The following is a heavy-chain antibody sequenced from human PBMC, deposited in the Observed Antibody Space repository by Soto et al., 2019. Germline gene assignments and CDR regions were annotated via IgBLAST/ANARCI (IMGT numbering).Heavy chain of an antibody. CDR2: ISSSSSTI. Sequence: GGSLRLSCAASGFTFSSYSMNWVRQAPGKGLEWVSYISSSSSTIYYADSVKGRFTISRDNAKNSLYLQMNSLRTEDRAVYYCAREGIPAYGSGSYVASPFDYWGQGTLVTVSS. V-gene: IGHV3-48*01. D-gene: IGHD3-10*01. CDR1: GFTFSSYS. CDR3: AREGIPAYGSGSYVASPFDY. J-gene: IGHJ4*02.